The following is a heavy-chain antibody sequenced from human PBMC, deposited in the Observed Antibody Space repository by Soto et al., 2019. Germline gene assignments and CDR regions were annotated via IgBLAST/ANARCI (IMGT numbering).Heavy chain of an antibody. CDR2: ISGNGGRT. V-gene: IGHV3-23*01. Sequence: DVQLLESGGGLVQPGGSLRLSCAASGFTFNNYAMRWVRQAPGKGLDWVSAISGNGGRTSYADSVKRRSTISRDNSNNTPHLQMSSLKAEDTAVYYCAKDVGVSGTYDYWGQGTLVTLPP. D-gene: IGHD1-7*01. J-gene: IGHJ4*02. CDR1: GFTFNNYA. CDR3: AKDVGVSGTYDY.